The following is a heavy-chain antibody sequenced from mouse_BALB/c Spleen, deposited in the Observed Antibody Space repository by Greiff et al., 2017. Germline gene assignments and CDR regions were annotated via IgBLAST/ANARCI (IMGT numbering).Heavy chain of an antibody. CDR2: INPYNGGT. CDR1: GYSFTGYT. J-gene: IGHJ4*01. V-gene: IGHV1-18*01. D-gene: IGHD3-1*01. CDR3: ARPRTARATHYYAMDY. Sequence: EVQLQQSGPELVKPGASMKISCKASGYSFTGYTMNWVKQSHGKNLEWIGLINPYNGGTSYNQKFKGKATLTVDKSSSTAYMELLSLTSEDSAVYYCARPRTARATHYYAMDYWGQGTSVTVSS.